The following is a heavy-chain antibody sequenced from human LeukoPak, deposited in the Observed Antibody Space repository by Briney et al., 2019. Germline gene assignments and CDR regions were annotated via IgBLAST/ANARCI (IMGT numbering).Heavy chain of an antibody. V-gene: IGHV3-48*01. J-gene: IGHJ4*02. CDR3: ARESGSPYSSSWYGGY. CDR2: ISSSSTTI. CDR1: GFTFSNYA. D-gene: IGHD6-13*01. Sequence: GGSLRLSCAASGFTFSNYAMNWVRQAPGKGLEWVSYISSSSTTIYYADSMKGRFTISRDNAKNSLYLQMNSLRAEDTAVYYCARESGSPYSSSWYGGYWGQGTLVTVSS.